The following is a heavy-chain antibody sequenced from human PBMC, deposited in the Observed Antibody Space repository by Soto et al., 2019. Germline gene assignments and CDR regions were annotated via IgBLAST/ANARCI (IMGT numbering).Heavy chain of an antibody. CDR2: MNPNSGNT. CDR1: GYAFTSYD. CDR3: ARWGGAGSYYKDYYYYLDV. V-gene: IGHV1-8*01. D-gene: IGHD3-10*01. J-gene: IGHJ6*03. Sequence: QVQLVQSGAEVKKPGASVKVSCKASGYAFTSYDINWVRQATGQGLEWMGWMNPNSGNTGYAQKFQGRVTMTRNTSISTAYMELSSLRSEDTVVYYCARWGGAGSYYKDYYYYLDVWGKGTTVTVSS.